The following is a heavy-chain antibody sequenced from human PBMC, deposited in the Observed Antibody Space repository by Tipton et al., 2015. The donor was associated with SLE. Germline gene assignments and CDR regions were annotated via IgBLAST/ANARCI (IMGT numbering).Heavy chain of an antibody. CDR2: IPYDGSNK. J-gene: IGHJ3*02. CDR3: AKAPRWGDALDI. V-gene: IGHV3-30*02. CDR1: GFTFSSYA. D-gene: IGHD4-23*01. Sequence: GSLRLSCAASGFTFSSYAMHWVRQAPGKGLEWVAFIPYDGSNKYYAESVKGRFTISRDNSKNRLYVQMNSLRAEDTAVYYCAKAPRWGDALDIWGQGTMVTVSS.